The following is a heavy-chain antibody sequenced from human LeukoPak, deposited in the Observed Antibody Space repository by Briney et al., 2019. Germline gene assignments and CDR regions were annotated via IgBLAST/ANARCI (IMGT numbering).Heavy chain of an antibody. CDR1: RGSISSYY. J-gene: IGHJ5*02. CDR3: VRGRYYYDSSGYPYNWFDP. CDR2: IYHGGST. D-gene: IGHD3-22*01. Sequence: SETLSLTCIVSRGSISSYYWSWIRQPPGKGLEWFGYIYHGGSTNYNPSLKSRVTISGDTSKNKFFLNLSSVTAADTAMYYCVRGRYYYDSSGYPYNWFDPWGQGTLVTVSS. V-gene: IGHV4-59*01.